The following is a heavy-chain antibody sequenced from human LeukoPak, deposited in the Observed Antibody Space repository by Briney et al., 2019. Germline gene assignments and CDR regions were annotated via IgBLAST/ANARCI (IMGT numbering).Heavy chain of an antibody. V-gene: IGHV4-38-2*02. CDR3: ASPRFLEWFPGT. CDR2: IYHSGST. J-gene: IGHJ5*02. D-gene: IGHD3-3*01. Sequence: SETLSLTCTVSGYSISSGYYWGWIRQPPGKGLEWIGSIYHSGSTYYNPSLKSRVTISVDTSKNQFSLKLSSVTAADTAVYYCASPRFLEWFPGTWGQGTLVTVSP. CDR1: GYSISSGYY.